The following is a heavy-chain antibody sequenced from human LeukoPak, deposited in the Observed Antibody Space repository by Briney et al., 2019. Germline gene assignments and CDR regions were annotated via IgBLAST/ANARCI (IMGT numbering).Heavy chain of an antibody. CDR1: GCSISSHY. CDR2: IYYSGST. J-gene: IGHJ4*02. V-gene: IGHV4-59*11. Sequence: SETLSLTCTVSGCSISSHYWSWIRQPPGKGLEWIGYIYYSGSTNYNPSLKSRVTISVDTSKNQFSLKLNSVTAADTAVYYCARGGYYDSSGYYLLGYFDYWGQGTLVTVSS. D-gene: IGHD3-22*01. CDR3: ARGGYYDSSGYYLLGYFDY.